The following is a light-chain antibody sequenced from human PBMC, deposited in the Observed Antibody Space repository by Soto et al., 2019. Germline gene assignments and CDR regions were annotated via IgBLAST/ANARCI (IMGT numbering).Light chain of an antibody. CDR1: QSVNIY. V-gene: IGKV3D-15*01. J-gene: IGKJ4*01. CDR3: PQYDDWLRLT. Sequence: EIVMTHSPATLSVSPGEIATLPCSVSQSVNIYLYLYHQQPGQSPSLLIFGASYSATGIPDRFSGSGSGTEFNRTISSLQSEDFAVYFWPQYDDWLRLTFGGGPKLEIK. CDR2: GAS.